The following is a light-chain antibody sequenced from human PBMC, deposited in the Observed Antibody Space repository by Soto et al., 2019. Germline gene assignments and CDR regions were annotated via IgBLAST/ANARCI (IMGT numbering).Light chain of an antibody. J-gene: IGKJ3*01. CDR1: QSVSGN. Sequence: ETVMTQSPATLSVSPGERPTLSSRASQSVSGNLAWYQQKPGQAPRLLIYDASTRATGIPARFSGSGSGTEFTLTISSLQSEDFAVYYCQQYNTWPLTFGPGTKVDIK. CDR2: DAS. V-gene: IGKV3-15*01. CDR3: QQYNTWPLT.